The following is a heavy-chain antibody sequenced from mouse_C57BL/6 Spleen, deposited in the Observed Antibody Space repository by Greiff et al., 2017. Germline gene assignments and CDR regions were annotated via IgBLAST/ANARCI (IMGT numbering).Heavy chain of an antibody. CDR2: IDPEDGDT. CDR1: GYTFNDYS. CDR3: TTHGNCLSYFDD. J-gene: IGHJ2*01. Sequence: VQLQQSGAELVRPGASVKLSCTASGYTFNDYSMHWVKQRPEQGLEWIGRIDPEDGDTEYAPKIQGKATLTADTSSNTAYLQLSSLTCEDTAVYSFTTHGNCLSYFDDWGQGTTLTVSS. D-gene: IGHD2-1*01. V-gene: IGHV14-1*01.